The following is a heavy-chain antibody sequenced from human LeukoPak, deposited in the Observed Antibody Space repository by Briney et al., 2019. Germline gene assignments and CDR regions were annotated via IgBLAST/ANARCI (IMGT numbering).Heavy chain of an antibody. Sequence: PSETLSLTCSASGGSISSSSYYWAWIRQPPGKGLEWIGSIYYSGSTHYNPSLKSQVTISVDTSKNQFSLKLSSVTAADTAVYYCARDNDGGFFDYWGQGTLVTVSS. D-gene: IGHD2-8*01. CDR1: GGSISSSSYY. J-gene: IGHJ4*02. CDR3: ARDNDGGFFDY. CDR2: IYYSGST. V-gene: IGHV4-39*07.